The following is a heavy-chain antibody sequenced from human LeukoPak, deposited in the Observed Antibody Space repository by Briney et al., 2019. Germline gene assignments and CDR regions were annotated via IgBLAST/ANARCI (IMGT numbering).Heavy chain of an antibody. CDR1: GFTFNTLW. Sequence: GGSLILSXXASGFTFNTLWMSWVRQAPGKGLEWVANINEGGSAEYYAESVKGRFTISGDNAENSVHLQMNSLRAEDTAVYYCARDWELSRDYWGQGTLVTVSS. CDR3: ARDWELSRDY. V-gene: IGHV3-7*01. J-gene: IGHJ4*02. CDR2: INEGGSAE. D-gene: IGHD1-7*01.